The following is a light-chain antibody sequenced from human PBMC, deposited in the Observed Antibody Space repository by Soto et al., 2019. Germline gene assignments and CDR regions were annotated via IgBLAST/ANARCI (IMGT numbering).Light chain of an antibody. CDR3: HQRQSWPRT. V-gene: IGKV3-20*01. Sequence: EIVLTQSPGTLSLSPGERATLSCRASQTVRNNYLAWYQQKPGQAPRLVIYGASNRATGIPDRFSASGSGTDFTLTISRLEPEDFAVYYCHQRQSWPRTFGQGTKVDIK. J-gene: IGKJ1*01. CDR1: QTVRNNY. CDR2: GAS.